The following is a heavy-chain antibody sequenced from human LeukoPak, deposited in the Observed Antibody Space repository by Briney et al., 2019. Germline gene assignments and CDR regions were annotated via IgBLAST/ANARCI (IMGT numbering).Heavy chain of an antibody. CDR1: GFTFSSYS. D-gene: IGHD1/OR15-1a*01. J-gene: IGHJ4*02. CDR2: ISSSSSYI. CDR3: ANSGTAKGEWYFDY. V-gene: IGHV3-21*04. Sequence: PGGSLRLSCAASGFTFSSYSMNWVRQAPGKGLEWVSSISSSSSYIYYADSVKGRFTISRDNAKNTLYLQMNSLRAEDTAVYYCANSGTAKGEWYFDYWGQGTLVTVSS.